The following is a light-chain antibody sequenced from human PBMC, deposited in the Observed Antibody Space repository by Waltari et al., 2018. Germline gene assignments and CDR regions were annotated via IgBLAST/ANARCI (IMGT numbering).Light chain of an antibody. CDR3: QSADTIGSII. V-gene: IGLV3-25*03. Sequence: SYELTQPPSVSVSPGQTAKISCSGDALPMQFAHWYQQKPGQAPVVLMYKYTQRPSGMPERFSASTSGTTVTLTIRGVQAEDEADYYCQSADTIGSIIFGGGTKVTVL. J-gene: IGLJ2*01. CDR1: ALPMQF. CDR2: KYT.